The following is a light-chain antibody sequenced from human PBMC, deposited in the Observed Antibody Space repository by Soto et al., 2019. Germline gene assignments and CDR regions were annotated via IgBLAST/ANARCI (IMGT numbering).Light chain of an antibody. Sequence: EKVMPQSPATLSVSPGERATLSCRASQNVKTRLAWYQQKPGQAPRLLIFHAFTRATGIPARFSGSASGTDFTLTISSLQPEDSAVYYCQQYDEWPLTFGGGTKVEIK. CDR3: QQYDEWPLT. CDR2: HAF. J-gene: IGKJ4*01. V-gene: IGKV3-15*01. CDR1: QNVKTR.